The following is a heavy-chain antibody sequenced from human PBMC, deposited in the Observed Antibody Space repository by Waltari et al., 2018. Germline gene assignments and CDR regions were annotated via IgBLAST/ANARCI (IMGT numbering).Heavy chain of an antibody. V-gene: IGHV4-34*01. CDR2: INHSGST. D-gene: IGHD6-13*01. Sequence: QVQLQQWGAGLLKPSETLSLTCAVYGGSFSGYYWSWIRQPPGKGLEWIGEINHSGSTNYNPSLKSRVTISVVTAKNQFSLKLSSVTAADTAVYYCARTTRDSSSWPFDPWGQGTLVTVSS. CDR1: GGSFSGYY. J-gene: IGHJ5*02. CDR3: ARTTRDSSSWPFDP.